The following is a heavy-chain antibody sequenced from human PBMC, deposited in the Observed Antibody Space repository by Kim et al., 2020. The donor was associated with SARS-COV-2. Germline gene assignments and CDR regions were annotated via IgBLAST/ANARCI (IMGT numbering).Heavy chain of an antibody. CDR3: ARVGGATTWEWGEEGYYYYGMDV. CDR1: GGTFSSYA. CDR2: IIPIFGTA. D-gene: IGHD1-26*01. V-gene: IGHV1-69*13. J-gene: IGHJ6*02. Sequence: SVKVSCKASGGTFSSYAISWVRQAPGQGLEWMGGIIPIFGTANYAQKFQGRVTITADESTSTAYMELSSLRSEDTAVYYCARVGGATTWEWGEEGYYYYGMDVWGQGTTVTVSS.